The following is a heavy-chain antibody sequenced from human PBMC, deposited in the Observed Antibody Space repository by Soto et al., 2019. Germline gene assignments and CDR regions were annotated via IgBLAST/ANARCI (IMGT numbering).Heavy chain of an antibody. Sequence: QITLKESGPTLVKPTQTLTLTCTFSGFSLSTSGVGVGLIRQPPGKALEWLALIYWDDDKGYSPALKSRLTITKDPSKNQVVLTMTNMDPVDTATYYCGHMDTTVTRRWGQGILVTVSS. CDR3: GHMDTTVTRR. V-gene: IGHV2-5*02. D-gene: IGHD4-17*01. J-gene: IGHJ4*02. CDR1: GFSLSTSGVG. CDR2: IYWDDDK.